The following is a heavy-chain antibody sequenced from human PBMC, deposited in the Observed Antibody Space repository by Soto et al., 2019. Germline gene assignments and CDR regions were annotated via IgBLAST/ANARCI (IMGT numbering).Heavy chain of an antibody. Sequence: SLRLSCAASGCTCDDYAVHWVLQALEKGLEWVSGISWNSGSIGYADSVKGRFTISRDNAKNSLYLQMNSLRAEDTALYYCAKGSLVYATGTSFDYWGQGTLVTVSS. J-gene: IGHJ4*02. CDR2: ISWNSGSI. CDR1: GCTCDDYA. V-gene: IGHV3-9*01. CDR3: AKGSLVYATGTSFDY. D-gene: IGHD2-8*01.